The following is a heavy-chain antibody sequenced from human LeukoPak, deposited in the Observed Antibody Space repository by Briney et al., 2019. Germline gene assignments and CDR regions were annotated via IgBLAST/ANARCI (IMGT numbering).Heavy chain of an antibody. J-gene: IGHJ6*03. V-gene: IGHV1-8*01. CDR1: GYTFTSYD. CDR2: MNPNSGNT. Sequence: ASVKVSCKASGYTFTSYDINWVRQATGQGLEWMGWMNPNSGNTGYAQKFQGRVTMTRNTSISTAYMGLSSLRSEDTAVYYCARGRRIVATISYYYYMDVWGKGTTVTVSS. D-gene: IGHD5-12*01. CDR3: ARGRRIVATISYYYYMDV.